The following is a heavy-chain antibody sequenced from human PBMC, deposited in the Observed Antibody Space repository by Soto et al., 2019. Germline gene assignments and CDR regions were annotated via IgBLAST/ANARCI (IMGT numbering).Heavy chain of an antibody. Sequence: GGSLRLSCAASGFTFSSYSMNWVRQAPGKGLEWVSYISSSGSTIYYADSVKGRFTISRDNAKNSLYLQMNSLRAEDTAVYYCARVRYNWNYIAYYYYMDVWGKGTTVTVSS. CDR2: ISSSGSTI. D-gene: IGHD1-7*01. CDR1: GFTFSSYS. V-gene: IGHV3-48*04. J-gene: IGHJ6*03. CDR3: ARVRYNWNYIAYYYYMDV.